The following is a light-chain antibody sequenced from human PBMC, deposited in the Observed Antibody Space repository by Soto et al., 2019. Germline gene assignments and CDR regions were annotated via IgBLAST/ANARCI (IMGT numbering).Light chain of an antibody. CDR2: GTS. CDR1: QSVRSSY. V-gene: IGKV3-20*01. J-gene: IGKJ2*01. CDR3: QQYGDSPPYT. Sequence: EIVLTQSPGTLSLSPGERAILSCRASQSVRSSYLAWYQHKPGQAPRLLIYGTSIRATGIPDRFSGSGSGTDFTLTISRLEPEDVAVYYCQQYGDSPPYTFGQGTKLEIK.